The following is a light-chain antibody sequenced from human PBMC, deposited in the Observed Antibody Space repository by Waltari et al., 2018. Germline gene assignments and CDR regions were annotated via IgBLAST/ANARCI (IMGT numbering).Light chain of an antibody. Sequence: QSALTQPASVSGSPGQSITISCTGTSSDVRSSNYVSWYQQHPGKAPKLMIYEVSYRPSGVSNRFSGSKSGNTASLTISGLQAEDEADYYCSSYITTNTLELFGGGTSLTVL. J-gene: IGLJ2*01. V-gene: IGLV2-14*01. CDR2: EVS. CDR3: SSYITTNTLEL. CDR1: SSDVRSSNY.